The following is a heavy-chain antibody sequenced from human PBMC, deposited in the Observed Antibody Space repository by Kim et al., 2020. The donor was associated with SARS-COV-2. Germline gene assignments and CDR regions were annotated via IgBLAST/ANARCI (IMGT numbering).Heavy chain of an antibody. CDR2: ISSSSSTI. D-gene: IGHD2-2*01. J-gene: IGHJ4*02. CDR3: ARDPVDMKEAGRGTKYCSSTSCQKHYYFDY. Sequence: GGSLRLSCAASGFTFSSYSMNWVRQAPGKGLEWVSYISSSSSTIYYADSVKGRFTISRDNAKNSLYLQMNSLRDEDTAVYYCARDPVDMKEAGRGTKYCSSTSCQKHYYFDYWGQGTLVTVSS. V-gene: IGHV3-48*02. CDR1: GFTFSSYS.